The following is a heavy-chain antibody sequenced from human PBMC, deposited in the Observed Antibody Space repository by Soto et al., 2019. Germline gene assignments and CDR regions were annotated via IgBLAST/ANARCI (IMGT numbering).Heavy chain of an antibody. V-gene: IGHV4-59*01. J-gene: IGHJ4*02. CDR2: IYYSGST. D-gene: IGHD6-6*01. CDR1: GGSISYFY. Sequence: AETLSLTCTVSGGSISYFYWSWIRQPPGKGLEWIGYIYYSGSTNYNPSLKSRVTISVDTSKNQFSLNLRSMSRADTAVYYCARVGGLAARTFDYWGPGTLVTVSS. CDR3: ARVGGLAARTFDY.